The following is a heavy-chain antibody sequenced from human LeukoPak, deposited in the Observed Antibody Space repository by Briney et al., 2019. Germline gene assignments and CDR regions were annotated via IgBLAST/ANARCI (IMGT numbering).Heavy chain of an antibody. J-gene: IGHJ4*02. CDR3: AKMSRGATYYFDY. D-gene: IGHD6-25*01. V-gene: IGHV3-48*01. CDR2: ISGSSSTI. Sequence: AGGSLRLSCAASGFTFSSYGMHWVRQPPGRGLEWVSYISGSSSTIYYADSVKGRFTISRDYAKNSLYLQMNSLRAEDTAVYYCAKMSRGATYYFDYWGQGTLVTVSS. CDR1: GFTFSSYG.